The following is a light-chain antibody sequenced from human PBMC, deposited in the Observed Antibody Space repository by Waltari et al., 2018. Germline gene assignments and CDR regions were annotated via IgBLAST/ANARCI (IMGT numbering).Light chain of an antibody. CDR2: WAS. V-gene: IGKV4-1*01. Sequence: DIVMTQSPDSLAVSLGERATINCKSSQSVLYSSNNKNYVAWYQQRPGQPPKLLIYWASTRESGVPDRFSGSGSGTDFTLTISSLQAEDVAVYYCQQYYSTPWPFGQGTKVEIK. CDR3: QQYYSTPWP. CDR1: QSVLYSSNNKNY. J-gene: IGKJ1*01.